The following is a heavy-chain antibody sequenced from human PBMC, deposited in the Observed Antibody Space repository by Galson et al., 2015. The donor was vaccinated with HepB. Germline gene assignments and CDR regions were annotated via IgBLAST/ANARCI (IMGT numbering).Heavy chain of an antibody. Sequence: SVKVSCKASGYTFTGYYMHWVRQAPGQGLEWMGWINPNSGGTNYAQKFQGRVTMTRDTSISTAYMELSRLRSDDTAVYYCARGDSHGYSSSWYYYYYMDVWGKGTTVTVSS. CDR1: GYTFTGYY. CDR2: INPNSGGT. J-gene: IGHJ6*03. CDR3: ARGDSHGYSSSWYYYYYMDV. V-gene: IGHV1-2*02. D-gene: IGHD6-13*01.